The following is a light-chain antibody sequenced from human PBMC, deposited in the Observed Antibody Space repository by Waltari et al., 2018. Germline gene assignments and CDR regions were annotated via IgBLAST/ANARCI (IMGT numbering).Light chain of an antibody. J-gene: IGLJ2*01. Sequence: QSALTQPASVSGSPGQSITISCTGTSSDVGGYNYVSWYQQHPGKAPKLMICEVSNRPSGVSNRFSGSKSGNTASLTISGLQAEDEADYYCSSYTSSSKGVFGGGTKLTVL. CDR3: SSYTSSSKGV. CDR2: EVS. CDR1: SSDVGGYNY. V-gene: IGLV2-14*01.